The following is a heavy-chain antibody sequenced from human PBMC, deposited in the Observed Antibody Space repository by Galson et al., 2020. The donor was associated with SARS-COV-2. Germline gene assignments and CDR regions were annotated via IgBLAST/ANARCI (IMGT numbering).Heavy chain of an antibody. D-gene: IGHD1-26*01. Sequence: SETLSPPCTVPCVSVHSDDPYWSWIRQHQEEGLEWIGYIFYSGLTHFTPSFKSRLTMSLDSSNNQVSLQLNAVTAADPAICYCASGLGGDFWAPGTLVTVSS. V-gene: IGHV4-31*03. CDR3: ASGLGGDF. CDR2: IFYSGLT. J-gene: IGHJ4*02. CDR1: CVSVHSDDPY.